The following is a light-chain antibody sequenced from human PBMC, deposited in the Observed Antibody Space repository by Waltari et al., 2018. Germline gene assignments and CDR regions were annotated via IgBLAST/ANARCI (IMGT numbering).Light chain of an antibody. CDR3: AGWDDSLKGVI. CDR2: SNN. V-gene: IGLV1-44*01. Sequence: QSVLTQPPSVSGTPGQRVTISCSGSSSNLGSNTVDWYQQLPGTAPKLLMDSNNLLPSGVPERFAGSKSGTSASLAIFGIQAEDEGDYVCAGWDDSLKGVIFGGGTKVTVL. J-gene: IGLJ2*01. CDR1: SSNLGSNT.